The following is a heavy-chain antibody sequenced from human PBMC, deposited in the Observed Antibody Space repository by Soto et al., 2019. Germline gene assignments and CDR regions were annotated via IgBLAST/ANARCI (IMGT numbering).Heavy chain of an antibody. CDR2: IIPIFGTA. CDR1: GGTFSSYA. J-gene: IGHJ4*02. D-gene: IGHD1-1*01. CDR3: ARGIELETPFDY. Sequence: ASVNVSCKASGGTFSSYAISWVRQAPGQGLEWMGGIIPIFGTANYAQKFQGRVTITADKSTSTAYMELSSLRSEDTAVYYCARGIELETPFDYWGQGTLVTVSS. V-gene: IGHV1-69*06.